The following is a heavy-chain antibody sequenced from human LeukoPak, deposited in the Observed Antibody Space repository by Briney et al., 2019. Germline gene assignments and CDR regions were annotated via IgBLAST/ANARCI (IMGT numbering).Heavy chain of an antibody. CDR3: AKDRYYDSSGYYFVSVPLFDY. CDR1: GFTFSSYA. D-gene: IGHD3-22*01. V-gene: IGHV3-30-3*01. Sequence: GGSLRLSCAASGFTFSSYAMHWVRQAPGKGLEWVAVITYDGSNKYYADSVKGRFTISRDNSKNTLYLQMNSLRAEDTAVYYCAKDRYYDSSGYYFVSVPLFDYWGQGTLVTVSS. CDR2: ITYDGSNK. J-gene: IGHJ4*02.